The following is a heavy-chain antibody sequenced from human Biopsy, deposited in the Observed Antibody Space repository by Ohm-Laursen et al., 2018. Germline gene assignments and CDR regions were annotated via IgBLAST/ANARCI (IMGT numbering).Heavy chain of an antibody. D-gene: IGHD3-10*01. CDR2: INHSGST. CDR1: GRSFRGYY. J-gene: IGHJ5*02. CDR3: ARGLPRIAPMVRGRRTWFDP. Sequence: SETLSLTCAVYGRSFRGYYWSWIRQTPGKGLEGIGEINHSGSTNYKPSLDSRVAISADPSKNQFPLNLYSATAADTAVYFCARGLPRIAPMVRGRRTWFDPWGQGTLVTVSS. V-gene: IGHV4-34*01.